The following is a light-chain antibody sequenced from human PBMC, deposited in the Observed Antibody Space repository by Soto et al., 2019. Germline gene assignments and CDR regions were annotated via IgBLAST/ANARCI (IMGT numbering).Light chain of an antibody. V-gene: IGLV2-14*01. CDR3: SSYTTSGTPV. Sequence: QSALTQPASVSGSPGQTITISCTGTSSDVGGYNYLSWYQQHPGKAHKVMIYEVSNRPSGVSNRFSGYKSGNTASLTISGLQAEDEADYFCSSYTTSGTPVFGGGTKLTVL. CDR1: SSDVGGYNY. CDR2: EVS. J-gene: IGLJ3*02.